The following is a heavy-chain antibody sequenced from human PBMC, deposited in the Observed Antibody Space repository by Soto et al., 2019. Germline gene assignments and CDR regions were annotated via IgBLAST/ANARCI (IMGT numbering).Heavy chain of an antibody. CDR2: FHPEDGET. CDR3: ATGYCSGGSCPVSMDV. D-gene: IGHD2-15*01. Sequence: QAQLVQSGAEVKKPGASVKVSCKVSGYTLTGFSMHWVRQAPGKGLEWMGGFHPEDGETIYAQKLKGRVTMTEDTSTDTAYMALSSLRSEDTAVYYCATGYCSGGSCPVSMDVWGKGTTVIVSS. CDR1: GYTLTGFS. V-gene: IGHV1-24*01. J-gene: IGHJ6*04.